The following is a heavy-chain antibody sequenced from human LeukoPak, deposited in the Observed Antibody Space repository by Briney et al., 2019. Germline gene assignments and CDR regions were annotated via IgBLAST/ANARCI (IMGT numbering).Heavy chain of an antibody. CDR1: GGSFSGYY. CDR2: INHSGST. CDR3: MSNFLQGGYYFDS. J-gene: IGHJ4*02. D-gene: IGHD3-16*01. V-gene: IGHV4-34*01. Sequence: SETLSLTCAVYGGSFSGYYWSWIRQPPGKGLEWIGEINHSGSTNYNPSLKSRVTISLDTSKNQFSLKLSSVTAADTAVYYCMSNFLQGGYYFDSWGQGNLVTVSS.